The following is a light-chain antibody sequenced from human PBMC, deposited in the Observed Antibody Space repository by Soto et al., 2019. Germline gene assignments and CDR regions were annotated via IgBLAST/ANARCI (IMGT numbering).Light chain of an antibody. CDR1: QSVSSDY. Sequence: EIVLTQSPGTLSLSPGERATLSCRASQSVSSDYLAWYQQKPGQSPRLLVYGVSSSATGIPDRFSGSGSGTDFTLTISRLEPEDLAVYYCQQYGSSPMTFGQGTKVEIQ. J-gene: IGKJ1*01. CDR3: QQYGSSPMT. V-gene: IGKV3-20*01. CDR2: GVS.